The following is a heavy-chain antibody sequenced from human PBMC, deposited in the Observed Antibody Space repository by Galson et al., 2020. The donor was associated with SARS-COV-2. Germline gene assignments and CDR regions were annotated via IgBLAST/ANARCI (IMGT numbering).Heavy chain of an antibody. Sequence: TGGSLRLSCAASGFTFSSYSMNWVRQAPGKGLEWVSSISSSSSYIYYADSVKGRFTIPRDNAKNSLYLQMNSLRAEDTAVYYCARDGYGGWFDPWGQGTLVTVSS. CDR1: GFTFSSYS. CDR2: ISSSSSYI. J-gene: IGHJ5*02. CDR3: ARDGYGGWFDP. V-gene: IGHV3-21*01. D-gene: IGHD5-12*01.